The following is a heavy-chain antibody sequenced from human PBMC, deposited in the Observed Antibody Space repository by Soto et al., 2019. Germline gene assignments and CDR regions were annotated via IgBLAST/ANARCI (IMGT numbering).Heavy chain of an antibody. Sequence: QVQLVQSGAEVKKPGASVKVSCKASGYTFTSYGISWVRQAPGQGLEWMGWISAYNGNTNYAQKLQGRVTMTTDTSTSTAYMELRSLRSDDTAVYYCVRGGPYCTNGVCYPSPPGDYWGQGTLVTVSS. CDR2: ISAYNGNT. CDR1: GYTFTSYG. V-gene: IGHV1-18*01. D-gene: IGHD2-8*01. J-gene: IGHJ4*02. CDR3: VRGGPYCTNGVCYPSPPGDY.